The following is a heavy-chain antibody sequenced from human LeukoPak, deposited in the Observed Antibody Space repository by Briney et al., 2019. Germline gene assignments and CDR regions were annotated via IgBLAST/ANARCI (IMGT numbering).Heavy chain of an antibody. Sequence: ASVKVSCKASGSKFTDDYMHWVRQAPGQGLEFMGWINPDSGFTNYAQNFKGRVTMTRDTSISTAYLEVRSLTSDDTAVYYCATAAAAYTSWWKVWGQGTLVTVSS. CDR3: ATAAAAYTSWWKV. J-gene: IGHJ4*02. CDR2: INPDSGFT. D-gene: IGHD3-16*01. CDR1: GSKFTDDY. V-gene: IGHV1-2*02.